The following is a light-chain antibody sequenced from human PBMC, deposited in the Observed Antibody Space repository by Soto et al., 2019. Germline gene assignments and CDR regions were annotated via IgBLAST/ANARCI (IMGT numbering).Light chain of an antibody. CDR1: SSDVGGYNY. Sequence: QSALTQPPSASGSPGQSVTISCTGTSSDVGGYNYVSWYQQHPGKAPKLMIYEVSKRPSGVPDRFSGSKSGNRASLTVSGLQAEDEADYYRSSYAGTNNFVVFGGGTKLTVL. V-gene: IGLV2-8*01. CDR3: SSYAGTNNFVV. CDR2: EVS. J-gene: IGLJ2*01.